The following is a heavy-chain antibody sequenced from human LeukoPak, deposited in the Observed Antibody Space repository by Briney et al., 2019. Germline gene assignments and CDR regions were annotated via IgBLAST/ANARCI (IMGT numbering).Heavy chain of an antibody. CDR2: MNPNSGNT. V-gene: IGHV1-8*01. CDR3: ARGRGSGWYRDNWFDP. D-gene: IGHD6-19*01. CDR1: GYTFTSYD. J-gene: IGHJ5*02. Sequence: ASVKVSCKASGYTFTSYDINWVRQATGQGLEWMGWMNPNSGNTGYAQKFQGRVTMTRNTSISTAYVELSSLRSEDTAVYYCARGRGSGWYRDNWFDPWGQGTLVTVSS.